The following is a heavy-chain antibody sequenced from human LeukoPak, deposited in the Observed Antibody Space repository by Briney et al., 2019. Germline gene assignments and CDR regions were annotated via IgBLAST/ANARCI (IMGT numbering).Heavy chain of an antibody. Sequence: GGSLRLSCAASGFTFSSYGMHWVRQARGKGLEWVAVIWYDGSNKYYADSVKGRFTISRDNSKNTLYLQMNSLRAEDRAVYYCARGEGAAALDYWGQGTLVTVSS. J-gene: IGHJ4*02. CDR1: GFTFSSYG. D-gene: IGHD2-2*01. CDR3: ARGEGAAALDY. V-gene: IGHV3-33*01. CDR2: IWYDGSNK.